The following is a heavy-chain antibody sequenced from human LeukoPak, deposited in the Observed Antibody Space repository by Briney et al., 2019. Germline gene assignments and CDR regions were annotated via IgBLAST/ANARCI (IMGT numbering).Heavy chain of an antibody. CDR2: ISYDGSNK. CDR3: AKGSYYDSSGPFDY. CDR1: GFTFSSYG. J-gene: IGHJ4*02. V-gene: IGHV3-30*18. Sequence: GRSLRLSCAASGFTFSSYGMHWVRQAAGKGLEWVVVISYDGSNKYYADSVKGRFTISRDNSKNTLYLQMNSLRAEDTAVYYCAKGSYYDSSGPFDYWGQGTLVTVSS. D-gene: IGHD3-22*01.